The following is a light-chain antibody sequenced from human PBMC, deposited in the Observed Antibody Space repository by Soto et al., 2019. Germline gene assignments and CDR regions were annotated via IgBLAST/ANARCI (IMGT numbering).Light chain of an antibody. Sequence: SALTQPASVSGTPGQSITISCTGSNSDVGLYDFVSWYQHHPGRAPKLIVSEVSHRPSGISNRFSGSKSGNTASLTISGLQSEDEADYYCISYTSDDVRYVFGTGTRSPS. V-gene: IGLV2-14*01. J-gene: IGLJ1*01. CDR3: ISYTSDDVRYV. CDR2: EVS. CDR1: NSDVGLYDF.